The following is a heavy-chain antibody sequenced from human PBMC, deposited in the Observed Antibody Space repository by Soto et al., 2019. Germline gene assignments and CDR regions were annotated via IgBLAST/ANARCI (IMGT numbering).Heavy chain of an antibody. CDR2: ISGSGGST. Sequence: GGSLRLSCAASGFTFSSYAMSWVRQAPGKGLEWVSAISGSGGSTYYADSVKGRFTISRDNSKNTLYLQMNSLRAEDTAVYYCAKETDSDFWSGLYYMDVWGKGTTVTVSS. V-gene: IGHV3-23*01. D-gene: IGHD3-3*01. CDR1: GFTFSSYA. CDR3: AKETDSDFWSGLYYMDV. J-gene: IGHJ6*03.